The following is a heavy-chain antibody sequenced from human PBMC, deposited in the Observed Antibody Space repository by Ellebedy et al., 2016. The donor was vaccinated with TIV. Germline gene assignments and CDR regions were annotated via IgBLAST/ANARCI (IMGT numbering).Heavy chain of an antibody. Sequence: SETLSLTXAVYGGSFSGYYWSWIRQPPGKGLEWIGEINHSGSTNYNPSLKSRVTISVDTSKNQFSLKLSSVTAADTAVYYCARVSLGPFSYFDYWGQGTLVTVSS. CDR3: ARVSLGPFSYFDY. CDR1: GGSFSGYY. V-gene: IGHV4-34*01. J-gene: IGHJ4*02. CDR2: INHSGST. D-gene: IGHD3-16*01.